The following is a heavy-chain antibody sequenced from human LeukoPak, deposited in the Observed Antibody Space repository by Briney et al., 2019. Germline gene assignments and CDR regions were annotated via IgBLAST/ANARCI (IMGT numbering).Heavy chain of an antibody. V-gene: IGHV4-59*08. J-gene: IGHJ1*01. Sequence: SETLSLNCTVSGGSISSYYWSWIRQPPGKGLEWIGYIYYSGSTNYNPSLKSRVTISVDTSKNQFSLKLSSVTAADTAVYYCASSPREYFQHWGQGTLVTVSS. CDR1: GGSISSYY. CDR3: ASSPREYFQH. CDR2: IYYSGST.